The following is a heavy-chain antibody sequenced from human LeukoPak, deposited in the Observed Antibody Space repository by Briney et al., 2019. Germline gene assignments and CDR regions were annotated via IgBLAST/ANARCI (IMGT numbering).Heavy chain of an antibody. CDR2: ISNSGDSI. CDR3: AKDGSMPWGYYMDV. V-gene: IGHV3-11*04. D-gene: IGHD2/OR15-2a*01. J-gene: IGHJ6*03. Sequence: PGGSLRLSCEASGFTFHDSYMTWIRQARGKGLEWVSFISNSGDSIYYADSVKGRFITSRDNAKSSLYLQMNSLRAEDTAVYYCAKDGSMPWGYYMDVWGKGTTVTISS. CDR1: GFTFHDSY.